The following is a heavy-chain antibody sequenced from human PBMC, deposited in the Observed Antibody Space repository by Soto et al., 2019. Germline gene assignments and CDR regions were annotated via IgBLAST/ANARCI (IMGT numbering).Heavy chain of an antibody. J-gene: IGHJ4*02. CDR2: ISSSRSYI. Sequence: EVQLVESGGGLVKPGGSLRLSCAASGFTFSSYNMNWVRQARGKGLEWVSSISSSRSYIYYADSVKGRFTISRDNAKSSLYLQMSSLRAEDTAVYYCARVHYYDSSAYYLWGQGTLFTVSS. D-gene: IGHD3-22*01. CDR1: GFTFSSYN. CDR3: ARVHYYDSSAYYL. V-gene: IGHV3-21*01.